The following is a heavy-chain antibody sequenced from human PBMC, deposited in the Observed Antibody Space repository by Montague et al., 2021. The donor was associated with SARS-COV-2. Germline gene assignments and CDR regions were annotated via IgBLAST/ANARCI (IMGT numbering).Heavy chain of an antibody. Sequence: FLRFSCAASGFPFSRHEVNWVRQAPGKGLEWVSYITSDGGIIYYADFVEGRFTISRDNAKNSLYLHMNSLRVGDTAVYYCATLARGLFDHGMDVWGQGTTVTVSS. CDR3: ATLARGLFDHGMDV. CDR2: ITSDGGII. CDR1: GFPFSRHE. V-gene: IGHV3-48*03. J-gene: IGHJ6*02. D-gene: IGHD3-10*01.